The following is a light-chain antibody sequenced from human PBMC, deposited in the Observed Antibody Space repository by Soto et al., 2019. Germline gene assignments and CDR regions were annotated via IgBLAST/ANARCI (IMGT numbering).Light chain of an antibody. V-gene: IGKV1-39*01. CDR3: QESYSTPWA. Sequence: DIQMTQSPSSLSASVGDRVTITCRASQSITRYLNWYQQRPGRAPKLLIYGASSLQSGVPSRFSGSGSGTDFAHTISSLQPEDFATYYCQESYSTPWAFGQGTKVEIK. J-gene: IGKJ1*01. CDR2: GAS. CDR1: QSITRY.